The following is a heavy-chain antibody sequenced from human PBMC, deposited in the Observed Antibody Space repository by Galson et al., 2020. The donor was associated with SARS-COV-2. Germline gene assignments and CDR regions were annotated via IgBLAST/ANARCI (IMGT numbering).Heavy chain of an antibody. CDR3: AANSGSWLDY. V-gene: IGHV3-30*04. CDR1: GFTFSTNS. J-gene: IGHJ4*02. Sequence: GGSLRLSCAASGFTFSTNSMHWVRQAPGKVLEWVAIISYDGSSKYYADSVKGRFTISRDNSKNMLYLQMSSLRSEDTAVYYCAANSGSWLDYWGQGTLVTVSS. D-gene: IGHD6-13*01. CDR2: ISYDGSSK.